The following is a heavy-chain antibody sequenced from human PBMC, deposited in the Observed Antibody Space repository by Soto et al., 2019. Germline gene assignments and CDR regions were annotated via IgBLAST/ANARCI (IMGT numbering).Heavy chain of an antibody. Sequence: QVQLVQSGAEVKKPGASVKVSCKASGYTFTSYAMHWVRQAPGQRLAWMGWINAGNGNTKYSQKFQGRVTITRDTSASTAYMELSSLRSEDTAVYYCARDRTYYDFWSGYSNWFDPWGQGTLVTVSS. V-gene: IGHV1-3*01. CDR2: INAGNGNT. J-gene: IGHJ5*02. D-gene: IGHD3-3*01. CDR1: GYTFTSYA. CDR3: ARDRTYYDFWSGYSNWFDP.